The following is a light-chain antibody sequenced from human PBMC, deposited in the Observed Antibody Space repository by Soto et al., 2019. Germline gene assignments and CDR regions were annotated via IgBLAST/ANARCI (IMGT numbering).Light chain of an antibody. CDR2: SSS. J-gene: IGKJ1*01. CDR3: QQYNNLPPT. CDR1: QRISTN. V-gene: IGKV3-15*01. Sequence: DIEMTQSPPILSVSPGEGATLSCRASQRISTNLAWYQHIPGQAPRLLIVSSSRRATDVPARFSGSGSGTDFTLTISSLQSEDSAFYYCQQYNNLPPTFGQGTKVEVK.